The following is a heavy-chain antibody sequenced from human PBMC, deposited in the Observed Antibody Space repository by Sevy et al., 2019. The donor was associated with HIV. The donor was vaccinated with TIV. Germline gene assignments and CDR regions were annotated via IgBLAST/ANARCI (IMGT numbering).Heavy chain of an antibody. V-gene: IGHV3-11*06. CDR3: ARDLPPSATTVAHFDY. J-gene: IGHJ4*02. CDR2: ISSSSSYT. CDR1: GFTFSDYY. D-gene: IGHD4-17*01. Sequence: GGSLRLSCAASGFTFSDYYMSWIRQAPGKGLEWVSYISSSSSYTNYADSVKGRFTISRDNAKNSLYLQMNSLRAADTAVYYCARDLPPSATTVAHFDYWGRGTLVTVSS.